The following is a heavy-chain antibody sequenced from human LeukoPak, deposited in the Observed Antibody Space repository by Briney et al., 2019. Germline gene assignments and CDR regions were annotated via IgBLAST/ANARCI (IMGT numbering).Heavy chain of an antibody. V-gene: IGHV3-66*01. D-gene: IGHD3-22*01. J-gene: IGHJ4*02. CDR2: IYSGGST. CDR1: GFTVSSNY. Sequence: PGGSLRLSCAPSGFTVSSNYMSWVRQAPGKGLEWVSVIYSGGSTYYADSVKGRFTISRDNAKNSLYLQMNSLRAEDTAVYYCARDGIYYDSSGYGYWGQGTLVTVSS. CDR3: ARDGIYYDSSGYGY.